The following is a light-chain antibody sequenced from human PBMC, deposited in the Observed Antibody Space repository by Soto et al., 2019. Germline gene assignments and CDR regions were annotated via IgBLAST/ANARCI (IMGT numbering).Light chain of an antibody. V-gene: IGKV3-15*01. CDR2: GAS. CDR3: QQANSPPLT. J-gene: IGKJ4*01. Sequence: EIVLTQSPATLSLSPGERATLSCRASQSVSSNLAWYQQKPGQAPRLLIYGASTRATGIPARFSGSGSGTEFTLTISNLQPEDFATYYCQQANSPPLTFGGGTKVDIK. CDR1: QSVSSN.